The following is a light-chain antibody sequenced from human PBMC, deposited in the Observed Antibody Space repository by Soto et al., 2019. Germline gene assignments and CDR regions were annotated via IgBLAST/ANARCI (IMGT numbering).Light chain of an antibody. V-gene: IGKV1-5*01. Sequence: DIQMTQSPSTLSASVGYRFTITGLASQSISSWLAWYQQKPGKAPKLLIYDASSLESGVPSRFSGSGSGTEFTLTISSLQPDDFATYYCQQYNSYSPLTFGGGTKVDIK. CDR1: QSISSW. J-gene: IGKJ4*01. CDR3: QQYNSYSPLT. CDR2: DAS.